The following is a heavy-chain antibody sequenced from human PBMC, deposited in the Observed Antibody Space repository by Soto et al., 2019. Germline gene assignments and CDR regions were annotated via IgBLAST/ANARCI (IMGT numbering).Heavy chain of an antibody. J-gene: IGHJ4*02. CDR1: GFTFSSYW. V-gene: IGHV3-74*01. CDR2: INSDGNST. Sequence: GGSLRLSCAASGFTFSSYWMHWVRQAPGKGLVWVSRINSDGNSTSYADSVKGRFTISRDNAKNTLYLQMNSLRAEDTAVYYCSRSSYGYYFDYWGQGTLVTVSS. CDR3: SRSSYGYYFDY. D-gene: IGHD5-18*01.